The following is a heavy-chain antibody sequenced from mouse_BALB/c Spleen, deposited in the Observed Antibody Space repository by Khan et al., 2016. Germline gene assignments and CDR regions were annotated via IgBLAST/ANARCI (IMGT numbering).Heavy chain of an antibody. J-gene: IGHJ3*01. CDR3: ATSIYFNDGWFAY. Sequence: EVQLQESGPGLVKPSQSLSLTCSVTGYSITSGYYWNWIRQFPGNKLEWMGYISYDGSNNYNPSLKNRISITRDTSKNQFFLKLNSVTTEDAAAYYCATSIYFNDGWFAYWGQGTMFTVSA. CDR2: ISYDGSN. D-gene: IGHD2-1*01. V-gene: IGHV3-6*02. CDR1: GYSITSGYY.